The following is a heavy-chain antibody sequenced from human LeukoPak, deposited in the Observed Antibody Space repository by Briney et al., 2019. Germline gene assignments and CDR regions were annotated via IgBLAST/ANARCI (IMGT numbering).Heavy chain of an antibody. Sequence: SETLSLTCAVYGGSFSGYYWSWIRQPPGKGLEWIGEINHSGSTNYNPSLKSRVTISVDMSKNQFSLKLSSVTAADTAVYYCAGWYYYYYGMDVWGQGTTVTVSS. V-gene: IGHV4-34*01. J-gene: IGHJ6*02. CDR3: AGWYYYYYGMDV. CDR2: INHSGST. CDR1: GGSFSGYY. D-gene: IGHD6-19*01.